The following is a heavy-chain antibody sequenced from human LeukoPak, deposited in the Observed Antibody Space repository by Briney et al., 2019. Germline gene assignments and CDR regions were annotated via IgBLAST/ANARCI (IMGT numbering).Heavy chain of an antibody. CDR1: GFTFSTYW. V-gene: IGHV3-7*03. CDR2: IREDGKQK. Sequence: GGSLRLSCVASGFTFSTYWMSWVRQAPGKGLEWVANIREDGKQKFYVDSVKGQFTISRDNAKNSLYLQMNSLRAEDTAVYYCARSSRGSSGYSWGQGTLVTVSS. CDR3: ARSSRGSSGYS. D-gene: IGHD3-22*01. J-gene: IGHJ4*02.